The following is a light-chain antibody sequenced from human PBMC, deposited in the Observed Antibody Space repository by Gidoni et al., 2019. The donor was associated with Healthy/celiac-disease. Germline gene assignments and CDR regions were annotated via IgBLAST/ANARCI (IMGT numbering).Light chain of an antibody. J-gene: IGKJ2*01. CDR2: GAS. CDR3: QHPEYT. Sequence: EIVMTQSPATLSVSPGERATLSCRASQSVSSNLAWYQQKPGQAPRLLIYGASTRATGIPARFSGSGSGTEFTLTISSLQSEDFAVYYCQHPEYTFGQGTKLEIK. CDR1: QSVSSN. V-gene: IGKV3-15*01.